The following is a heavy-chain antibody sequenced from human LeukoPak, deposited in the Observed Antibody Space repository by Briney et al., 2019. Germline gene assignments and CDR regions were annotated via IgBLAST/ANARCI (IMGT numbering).Heavy chain of an antibody. V-gene: IGHV4-39*01. D-gene: IGHD1-26*01. CDR1: GGSITSSDFY. J-gene: IGHJ4*02. CDR3: ARRRPYTGSYYFDY. Sequence: SETLSLTCTVSGGSITSSDFYWAWIRQPPGQGLEWIGTVYYRGNTYYNPSLKSRVTISVDTSKNQFSLKVNSMTAAHTAVYYCARRRPYTGSYYFDYWGQGTLVTVSS. CDR2: VYYRGNT.